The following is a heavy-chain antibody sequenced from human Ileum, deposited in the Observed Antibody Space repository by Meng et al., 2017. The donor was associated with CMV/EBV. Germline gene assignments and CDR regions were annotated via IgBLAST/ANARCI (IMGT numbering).Heavy chain of an antibody. CDR1: FPFRRFV. J-gene: IGHJ4*02. Sequence: FPFRRFVVLWVRPAPGKGSVWVPLINRCGNPPNPADSVKGRFPLSRNNAKNPLFLQMNSLSLEDTAVYYCAVGGGGVVTRGYWGQGTLVTVSS. CDR3: AVGGGGVVTRGY. D-gene: IGHD3-3*01. V-gene: IGHV3-74*01. CDR2: INRCGNPP.